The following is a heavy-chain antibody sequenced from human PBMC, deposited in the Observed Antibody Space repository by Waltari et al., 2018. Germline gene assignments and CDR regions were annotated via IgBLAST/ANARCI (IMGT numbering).Heavy chain of an antibody. CDR2: ISSSSSHI. Sequence: EVQLVESGGGLVQPGGSLRLSCAASGFTFSSYSMNWVRQAPGKGLEWVSYISSSSSHIYCADSVKGRFTISRDNAKNSLYLQMNSLRAEDTAVYYCASSGPRGGFDYWGQGTLVTVSS. D-gene: IGHD6-19*01. J-gene: IGHJ4*02. CDR1: GFTFSSYS. V-gene: IGHV3-48*04. CDR3: ASSGPRGGFDY.